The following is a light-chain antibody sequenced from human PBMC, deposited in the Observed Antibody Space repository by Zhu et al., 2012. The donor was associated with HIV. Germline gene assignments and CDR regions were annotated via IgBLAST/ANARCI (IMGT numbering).Light chain of an antibody. Sequence: PGERATVSCRASQSVRSSYLAWYQQKPGQAPRLLIYGASSRATGIPDRFSGSGSGTDFTLTISSLEPEDFAVYYCQHYGSSPPITFGQGTRLEIK. J-gene: IGKJ5*01. CDR2: GAS. CDR3: QHYGSSPPIT. V-gene: IGKV3-20*01. CDR1: QSVRSSY.